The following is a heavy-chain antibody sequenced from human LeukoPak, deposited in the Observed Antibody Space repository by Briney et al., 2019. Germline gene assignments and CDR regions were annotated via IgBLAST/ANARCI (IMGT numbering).Heavy chain of an antibody. CDR2: ICSGGNT. J-gene: IGHJ4*02. Sequence: SETLSLTCTVSGGSVSSSYYWGWIRQPPGKGLEWIGSICSGGNTCYNPSLESRVTISVDSSRSHFFLQLTSATAADTAVYFCARDGPWKSDCWGRGTLVTVSS. CDR3: ARDGPWKSDC. V-gene: IGHV4-39*02. CDR1: GGSVSSSYY. D-gene: IGHD1-1*01.